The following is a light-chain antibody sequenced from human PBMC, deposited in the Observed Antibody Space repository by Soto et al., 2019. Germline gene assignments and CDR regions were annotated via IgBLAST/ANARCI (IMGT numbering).Light chain of an antibody. CDR2: EAS. Sequence: DIHMTQSPSTLSASVGDRVTITCRASQTFGRWLAWFQQKPGKAPKLLIYEASNLQSGVPSRFSGSGSGTKFTLTISSLQPDDFATYYCQQYNSYLWTFGQGTKVDI. V-gene: IGKV1-5*03. CDR3: QQYNSYLWT. J-gene: IGKJ1*01. CDR1: QTFGRW.